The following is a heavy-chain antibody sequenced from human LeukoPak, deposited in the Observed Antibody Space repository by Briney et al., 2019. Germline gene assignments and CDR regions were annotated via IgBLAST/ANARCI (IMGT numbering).Heavy chain of an antibody. D-gene: IGHD1-26*01. J-gene: IGHJ4*02. Sequence: GGSLRLSCAASGFTLSSFWMHWVRQGPGEGLVWVTRISPDGSDSNYADPVKGRFTISRDNAKNTLYLQMNSLRDEDTAVYYCARGVSGNYGRFDSWGQGTLVIVSS. CDR1: GFTLSSFW. CDR2: ISPDGSDS. V-gene: IGHV3-74*01. CDR3: ARGVSGNYGRFDS.